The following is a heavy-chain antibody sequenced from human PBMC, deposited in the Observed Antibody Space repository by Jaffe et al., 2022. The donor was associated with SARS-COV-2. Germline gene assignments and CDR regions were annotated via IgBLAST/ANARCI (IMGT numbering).Heavy chain of an antibody. D-gene: IGHD3-22*01. J-gene: IGHJ3*02. Sequence: QVQLVESGGGVVQPGRSLRLSCAASGFTFSSYAMHWVRQAPGKGLEWVAVISYDGSNKYYADSVKGRFTISRDNSKNTLYLQMNSLRAEDTAVYYCARIVVVITRVNDAFDIWGQGTMVTVSS. CDR1: GFTFSSYA. V-gene: IGHV3-30*04. CDR3: ARIVVVITRVNDAFDI. CDR2: ISYDGSNK.